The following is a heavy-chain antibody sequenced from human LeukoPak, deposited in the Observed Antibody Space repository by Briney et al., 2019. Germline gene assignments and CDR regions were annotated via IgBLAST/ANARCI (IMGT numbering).Heavy chain of an antibody. CDR1: GGSIGTSSYC. CDR2: ISYSGTT. CDR3: ARHPSSAWHADY. D-gene: IGHD6-25*01. J-gene: IGHJ4*02. Sequence: SETLSLTCTVSGGSIGTSSYCWGWIRQPPGKGLEWIGSISYSGTTYYNPSLKSRVTISVDTSNNQFSLRLSSVTAADTAVYFCARHPSSAWHADYWGQGTLVTVSS. V-gene: IGHV4-39*01.